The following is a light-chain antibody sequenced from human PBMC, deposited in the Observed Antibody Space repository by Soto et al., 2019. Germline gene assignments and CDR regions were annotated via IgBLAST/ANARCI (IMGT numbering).Light chain of an antibody. CDR2: EAA. Sequence: QSALTQPASVSGSPGQSITISCTGTSDDIGANNYVSWYQHDPGKAPKILIYEAANRPSGISHRFSGSKSGNTASLTISGLQAEDEADYFCTSYTSASTLVFGGGTQLTVL. CDR1: SDDIGANNY. V-gene: IGLV2-14*01. CDR3: TSYTSASTLV. J-gene: IGLJ2*01.